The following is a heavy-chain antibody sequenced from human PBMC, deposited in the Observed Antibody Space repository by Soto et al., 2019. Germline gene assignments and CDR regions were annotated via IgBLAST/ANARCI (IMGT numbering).Heavy chain of an antibody. V-gene: IGHV3-30*18. CDR3: ANGVSSGWYVPSDY. D-gene: IGHD6-19*01. J-gene: IGHJ4*02. CDR1: GFTFSSYG. CDR2: ISYDGGNK. Sequence: QVQLVESGGGVVQPGRSLRLSCAASGFTFSSYGMHWVRQAPGKGLEWLAVISYDGGNKYYADSVKGRFTISRDNSKNTLYLQMNSLRPEDTAVYYCANGVSSGWYVPSDYWGQGTLVTVSS.